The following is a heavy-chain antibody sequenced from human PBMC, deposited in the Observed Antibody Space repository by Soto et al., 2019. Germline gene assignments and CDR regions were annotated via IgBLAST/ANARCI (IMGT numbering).Heavy chain of an antibody. V-gene: IGHV1-18*01. CDR1: GYTFTSYG. J-gene: IGHJ6*02. CDR2: ISAYNGNT. D-gene: IGHD4-17*01. Sequence: QVPLVQSGAEVKKPGASVKVSCKASGYTFTSYGISWVRQAPGQGLEWMGWISAYNGNTNYAQKLQGRVTMTTDTSTSTAYMELRSLRSDDTAVYYCASGPNDYGDYERLDYYYGMDVWGQGTTVTVSS. CDR3: ASGPNDYGDYERLDYYYGMDV.